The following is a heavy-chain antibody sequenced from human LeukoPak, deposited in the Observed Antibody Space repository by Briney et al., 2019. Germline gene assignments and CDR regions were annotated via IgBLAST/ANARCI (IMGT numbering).Heavy chain of an antibody. V-gene: IGHV3-30*02. D-gene: IGHD3-16*01. CDR2: IRYDGSNK. J-gene: IGHJ4*02. CDR1: GFTFSSYG. CDR3: AKNGARAIRLRLGEQDFDY. Sequence: GGSLRLSCAASGFTFSSYGMHWVRQAPGKGLEWVAFIRYDGSNKYYADSVKGRFTISRDNSKNTLYLQMNSLRAEDTAVYYCAKNGARAIRLRLGEQDFDYWGQGTLVTVSS.